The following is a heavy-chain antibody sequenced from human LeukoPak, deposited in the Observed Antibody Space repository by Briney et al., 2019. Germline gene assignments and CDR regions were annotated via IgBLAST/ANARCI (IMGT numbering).Heavy chain of an antibody. V-gene: IGHV3-23*01. J-gene: IGHJ3*02. CDR3: ASYCSSTSCYISHDAFDI. Sequence: GGSLRLSCAASGFTFSSYAMSWVRQAPGKGLEWVSAISGSGGSTYYADSVKGRFTISRDNSKNTLYLQMNSLRAEDTAVYYCASYCSSTSCYISHDAFDIWGQGTMVTVSS. CDR2: ISGSGGST. D-gene: IGHD2-2*02. CDR1: GFTFSSYA.